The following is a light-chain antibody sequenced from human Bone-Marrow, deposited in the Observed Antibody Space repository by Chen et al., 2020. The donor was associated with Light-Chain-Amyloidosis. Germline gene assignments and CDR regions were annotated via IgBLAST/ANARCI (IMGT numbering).Light chain of an antibody. Sequence: QSALTQPASVSGSPGQSITISCTGTSSDVGGDNHVSWYQQHPDKAPKLMIYEVSNRPSWVPDRFSCSKSDNTASLTISGLQTEDEDDYFCSSYTITNTLVFGSGTRVTVL. CDR2: EVS. J-gene: IGLJ1*01. CDR3: SSYTITNTLV. V-gene: IGLV2-14*01. CDR1: SSDVGGDNH.